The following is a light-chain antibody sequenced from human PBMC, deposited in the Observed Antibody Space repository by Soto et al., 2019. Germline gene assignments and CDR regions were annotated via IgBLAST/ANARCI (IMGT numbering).Light chain of an antibody. J-gene: IGKJ1*01. CDR3: QQYGSSGT. CDR1: QSVSRSY. V-gene: IGKV3-20*01. CDR2: GAS. Sequence: EMVLTQSPGTLSLPPGDRATLSCRASQSVSRSYLGWYQQEPGQAPRLLIYGASNRATGIPDRFSGSGSGTDFTLTISRLEPEDFAVYYCQQYGSSGTFGQGTKVDI.